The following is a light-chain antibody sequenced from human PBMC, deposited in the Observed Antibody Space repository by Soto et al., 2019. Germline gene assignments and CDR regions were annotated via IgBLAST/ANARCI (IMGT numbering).Light chain of an antibody. J-gene: IGLJ1*01. V-gene: IGLV2-14*01. CDR3: SSYTSATTYV. CDR2: DVS. CDR1: SSDVGAYNY. Sequence: QSVLTQPASVSGSPGQSITISCTGTSSDVGAYNYASWYQQYPGEAPKVIIYDVSHRPAGVSNRFSGSKSDNTASLTISGLQTQDEADYYCSSYTSATTYVFGSGTKVTVL.